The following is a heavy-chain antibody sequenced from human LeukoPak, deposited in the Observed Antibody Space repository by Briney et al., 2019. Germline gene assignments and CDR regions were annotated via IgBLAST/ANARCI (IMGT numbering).Heavy chain of an antibody. D-gene: IGHD3-22*01. Sequence: SETLSLTCTVSGGSISSYYWSWIRQPPGKGLEWIGYIYYSGSTNYNPSLKSRVTISVDTSKNQFSLKLSSVTAADTAVYYCARDPGTYYYDSSGYYGVGYFDYWGQGTLVTVSS. CDR1: GGSISSYY. CDR3: ARDPGTYYYDSSGYYGVGYFDY. V-gene: IGHV4-59*12. CDR2: IYYSGST. J-gene: IGHJ4*02.